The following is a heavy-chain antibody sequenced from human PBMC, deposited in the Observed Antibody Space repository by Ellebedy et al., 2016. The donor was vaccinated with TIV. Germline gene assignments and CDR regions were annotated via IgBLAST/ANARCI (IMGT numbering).Heavy chain of an antibody. V-gene: IGHV3-53*01. CDR3: ASGEYQLLYFDY. D-gene: IGHD2-2*01. J-gene: IGHJ4*02. CDR2: IYSGDST. Sequence: GESLKISXAASGLTVSSNYMSWVRQAPGKGLEWASVIYSGDSTYYADSVKGRFTISRDNSKNTLYLQMNSLRTEDTAVYYCASGEYQLLYFDYWGQGTLVTVSS. CDR1: GLTVSSNY.